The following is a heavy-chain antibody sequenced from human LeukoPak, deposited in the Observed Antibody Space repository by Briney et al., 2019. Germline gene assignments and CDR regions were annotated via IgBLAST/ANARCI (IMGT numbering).Heavy chain of an antibody. CDR1: GYTITSYY. CDR3: ARPLRIAVAGILAY. Sequence: ASVKVSCKASGYTITSYYMHWVRQAPGQGLEWMRIISPSGGSTSYAQKFQGRVTMTRDTSTSTVYMELSSLRSEDTAVYYCARPLRIAVAGILAYWGQGTLVTVSS. CDR2: ISPSGGST. V-gene: IGHV1-46*01. J-gene: IGHJ4*02. D-gene: IGHD6-19*01.